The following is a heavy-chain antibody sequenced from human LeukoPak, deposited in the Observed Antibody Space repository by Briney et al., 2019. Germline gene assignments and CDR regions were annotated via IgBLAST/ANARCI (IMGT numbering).Heavy chain of an antibody. J-gene: IGHJ4*02. CDR1: GYTFTSYA. D-gene: IGHD5-18*01. CDR2: INAGNGNT. V-gene: IGHV1-3*01. CDR3: ARDRASSGYSYGYRFEDY. Sequence: ASVKVSCKASGYTFTSYAMHWVRQAPGQRLEWMGWINAGNGNTKYSQKFQGRVTITRDTSTSTAYMELRSLRSDDTAVYYCARDRASSGYSYGYRFEDYWGQGTLVTVSS.